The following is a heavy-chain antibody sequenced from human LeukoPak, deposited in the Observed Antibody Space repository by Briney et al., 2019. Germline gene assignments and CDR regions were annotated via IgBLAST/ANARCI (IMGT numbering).Heavy chain of an antibody. Sequence: SGGSLRLSCAASGFTFSTYNMNWVRQAPGKGLEWVSAISSSSTYIYYADSVRGRITITRDNAKNSLYLQMNSLSAEDTAGYYCAGLLYDYVWGSYRSYYFDFWGQGTLVTVSS. CDR3: AGLLYDYVWGSYRSYYFDF. CDR2: ISSSSTYI. D-gene: IGHD3-16*02. V-gene: IGHV3-21*01. CDR1: GFTFSTYN. J-gene: IGHJ4*02.